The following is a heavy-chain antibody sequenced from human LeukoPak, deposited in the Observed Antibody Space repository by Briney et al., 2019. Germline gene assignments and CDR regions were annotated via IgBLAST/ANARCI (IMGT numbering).Heavy chain of an antibody. CDR3: AKDSFRSSSGVDP. CDR1: GFTFSSYA. CDR2: ISSSGGST. J-gene: IGHJ5*02. Sequence: TGGSLRLSCAAFGFTFSSYAMTWVRQAPGKGLQWVSAISSSGGSTYYADSVEGRFTISRDNSKNTLFLQMNSLRAEDTAVYYCAKDSFRSSSGVDPWGQGTLVTVSS. V-gene: IGHV3-23*01. D-gene: IGHD6-19*01.